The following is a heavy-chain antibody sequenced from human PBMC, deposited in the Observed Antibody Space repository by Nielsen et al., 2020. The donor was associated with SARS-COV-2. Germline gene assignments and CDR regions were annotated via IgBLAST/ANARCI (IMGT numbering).Heavy chain of an antibody. D-gene: IGHD3-3*01. J-gene: IGHJ5*01. CDR3: ARLGRDFWSGYSDS. CDR2: IYYSGST. Sequence: SETLSLTCTVSGGSISSYYWSWIRQPPGKGLEWIGYIYYSGSTNYNPSLKSRVTISVDTSKNQFSLKLSSVTAADTAVYFCARLGRDFWSGYSDSWGQGTLVTVSS. V-gene: IGHV4-59*13. CDR1: GGSISSYY.